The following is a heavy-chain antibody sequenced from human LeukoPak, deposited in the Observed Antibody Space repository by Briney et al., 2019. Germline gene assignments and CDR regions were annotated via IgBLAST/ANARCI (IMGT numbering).Heavy chain of an antibody. CDR1: GFTFSSYW. D-gene: IGHD3-10*01. CDR3: ARLRRPAYIAYTMGTIFDY. J-gene: IGHJ4*02. V-gene: IGHV3-74*01. CDR2: INSDGSST. Sequence: GGSLRLSCAASGFTFSSYWMHWVRQAPGKGLVWVSRINSDGSSTSYADSVKGRFTISRDNAKNSLYLQMNSLRAEDTAVYYCARLRRPAYIAYTMGTIFDYWGQGTLVTVSS.